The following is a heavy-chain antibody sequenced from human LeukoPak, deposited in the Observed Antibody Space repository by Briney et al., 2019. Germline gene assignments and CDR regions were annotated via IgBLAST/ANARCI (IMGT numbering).Heavy chain of an antibody. J-gene: IGHJ4*02. CDR3: ARGQQQLGNFDY. D-gene: IGHD6-13*01. CDR1: GGSISSYY. V-gene: IGHV4-59*01. Sequence: SETLSLTCSVSGGSISSYYWSWIRQPPGKELEWIGYICYSGSTSYNPSLKSRVTISVDTSKNQFSLKLSSVTAADSAVYYCARGQQQLGNFDYWGQGTLVTVSS. CDR2: ICYSGST.